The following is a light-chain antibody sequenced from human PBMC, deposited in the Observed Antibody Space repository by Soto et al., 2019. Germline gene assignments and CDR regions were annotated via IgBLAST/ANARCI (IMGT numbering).Light chain of an antibody. CDR1: QSVSSN. CDR2: DAT. CDR3: QQYNNWPPIYT. J-gene: IGKJ2*01. Sequence: EIVMTQSPATLSVSPGERAILSCRASQSVSSNLAWYQQKRGQAPRLLIYDATTRATGLPARFSASGSGTEFTLTISSLQSEDFAVYYCQQYNNWPPIYTFGRGTKLEIK. V-gene: IGKV3-15*01.